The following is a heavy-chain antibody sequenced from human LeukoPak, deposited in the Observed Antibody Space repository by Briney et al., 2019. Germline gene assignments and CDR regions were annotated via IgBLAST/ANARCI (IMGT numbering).Heavy chain of an antibody. Sequence: GSSVKVSCKASGGTFGSYVISWVRQAPGQGLKWMGGIIPIFRTAHYAQKFQGRLTITADESTRTVYMEMSSLRSEDTAMYYCAKEGDTALVTGYFDLWGRGTLVTVSA. CDR1: GGTFGSYV. CDR2: IIPIFRTA. D-gene: IGHD5-18*01. J-gene: IGHJ2*01. V-gene: IGHV1-69*01. CDR3: AKEGDTALVTGYFDL.